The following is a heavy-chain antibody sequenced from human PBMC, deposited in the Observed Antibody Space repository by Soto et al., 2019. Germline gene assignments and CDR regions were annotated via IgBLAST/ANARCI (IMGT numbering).Heavy chain of an antibody. CDR2: ISYDGSNK. D-gene: IGHD6-6*01. Sequence: GGSLRLSCAASGFTFSSYAMQWVRQAPGKGLEWVAVISYDGSNKYYADSVKGRFTISRDNSKNTLYLQMNSLRAEDTAVYYCARETRRIAARYYYYGMDVWGQGTTVTVSS. V-gene: IGHV3-30-3*01. CDR1: GFTFSSYA. J-gene: IGHJ6*02. CDR3: ARETRRIAARYYYYGMDV.